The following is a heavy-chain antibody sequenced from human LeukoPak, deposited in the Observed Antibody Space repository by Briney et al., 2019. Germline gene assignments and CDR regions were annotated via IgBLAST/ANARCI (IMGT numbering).Heavy chain of an antibody. V-gene: IGHV1-46*01. CDR3: ASGQLWLQDDY. CDR2: INPSGGST. Sequence: ASVKVSCKASGYTFTGYYMHWVRQAPGQGLEWMGIINPSGGSTSYAQKFQGRVTMTRDTSTSTVYMELSSLRSEDTAVYYCASGQLWLQDDYWGQGTLVTVSS. J-gene: IGHJ4*02. D-gene: IGHD5-18*01. CDR1: GYTFTGYY.